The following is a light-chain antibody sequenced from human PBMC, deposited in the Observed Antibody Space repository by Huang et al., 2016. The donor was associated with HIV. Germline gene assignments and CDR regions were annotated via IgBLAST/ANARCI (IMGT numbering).Light chain of an antibody. V-gene: IGKV1-33*01. CDR3: QQYDGPPYT. CDR2: DAS. J-gene: IGKJ2*01. Sequence: DIQMTQSPSSLSTFIGDKVTITCQASQDIGNYLNWYQQRPGKAPKLLIYDASSLETGVTSRFSGGGSGTTFTFTITNLRPEDVATYYCQQYDGPPYTFGQGTLIEI. CDR1: QDIGNY.